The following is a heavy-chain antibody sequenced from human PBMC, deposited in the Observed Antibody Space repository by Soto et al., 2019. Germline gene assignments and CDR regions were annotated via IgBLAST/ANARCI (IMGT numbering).Heavy chain of an antibody. CDR2: INPNSGDT. V-gene: IGHV1-2*04. D-gene: IGHD1-7*01. J-gene: IGHJ4*02. CDR1: GYTFTGYY. CDR3: ARDRPGTMYYFDY. Sequence: ASVKVSCKASGYTFTGYYMHWVRQAPGQGLEWMGWINPNSGDTNYAQKFQGWVTMTRDTSISTAYMELSRLRSDDTAVYYCARDRPGTMYYFDYWGQGTLVTVSS.